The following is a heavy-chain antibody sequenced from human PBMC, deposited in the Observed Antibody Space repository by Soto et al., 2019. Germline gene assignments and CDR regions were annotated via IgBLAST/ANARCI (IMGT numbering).Heavy chain of an antibody. CDR3: AGERYYYDSSGSFMDV. J-gene: IGHJ6*02. D-gene: IGHD3-22*01. CDR2: IYYSGSN. Sequence: KTSETLSLTCTVSGGSISSYYWSWIRQPPGKGLEWIGYIYYSGSNNYNPSLKSRVTISVDTSKNQFSLKLSSVTAADTAVYYCAGERYYYDSSGSFMDVWGQGNTVTVSS. V-gene: IGHV4-59*01. CDR1: GGSISSYY.